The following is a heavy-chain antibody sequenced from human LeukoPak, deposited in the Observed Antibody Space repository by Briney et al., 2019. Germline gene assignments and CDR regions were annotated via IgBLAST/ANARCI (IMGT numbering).Heavy chain of an antibody. CDR3: ARLGTFGSTSHYGMDV. D-gene: IGHD2-2*01. J-gene: IGHJ6*02. CDR1: GYRFTSYS. Sequence: GESLKISCKGSGYRFTSYSIGWMRQKPGKGLEWMGIIYPGDSDTRYSPSFQGQVTISADKSISTAYLQWSSLKASDTAMYYCARLGTFGSTSHYGMDVWGQGTTVTVSS. V-gene: IGHV5-51*01. CDR2: IYPGDSDT.